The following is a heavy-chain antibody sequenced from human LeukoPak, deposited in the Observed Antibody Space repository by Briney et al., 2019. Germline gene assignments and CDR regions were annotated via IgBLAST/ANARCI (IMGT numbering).Heavy chain of an antibody. D-gene: IGHD4-23*01. CDR1: GFTLSSYG. CDR2: IWHDGSNK. V-gene: IGHV3-30*02. J-gene: IGHJ6*02. Sequence: GGSLRLSCTASGFTLSSYGMHWVRQAPGKGLEWVTVIWHDGSNKYYADSVKGRFTISRDNSKNTLYLQMNSLRAEDTAVYYCAKDQGGNPGNYGMDVWGQGTTVTVSS. CDR3: AKDQGGNPGNYGMDV.